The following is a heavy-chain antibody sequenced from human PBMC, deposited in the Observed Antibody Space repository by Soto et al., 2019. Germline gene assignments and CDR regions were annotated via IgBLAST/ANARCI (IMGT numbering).Heavy chain of an antibody. CDR2: LGAGGDT. CDR3: ARGTMVRGTLDPGISGPLDY. Sequence: EVQLVESGGGLVQPGWSLRLACVASGFTDSSYDMHWVRHVTGKGLEWVSTLGAGGDTYFPDSVKGRFTISRENAKNSLYLQMNNLGAGDTAVYYCARGTMVRGTLDPGISGPLDYWGQGTLVSVSS. D-gene: IGHD3-10*01. J-gene: IGHJ4*02. V-gene: IGHV3-13*01. CDR1: GFTDSSYD.